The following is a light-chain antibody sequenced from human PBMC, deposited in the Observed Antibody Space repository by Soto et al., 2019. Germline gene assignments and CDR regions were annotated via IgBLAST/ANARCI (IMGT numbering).Light chain of an antibody. J-gene: IGKJ4*01. CDR1: QSVDRD. CDR2: GAS. V-gene: IGKV3-11*01. CDR3: QQRYNGLT. Sequence: EIVLTQSPATLSLSPGERATLSCRASQSVDRDLGWFQQKPGQAPRLLIFGASNRAPAVPSRFSGSGSGTDFTLSISSLEPDDFAVYYCQQRYNGLTFGGGTKVEIK.